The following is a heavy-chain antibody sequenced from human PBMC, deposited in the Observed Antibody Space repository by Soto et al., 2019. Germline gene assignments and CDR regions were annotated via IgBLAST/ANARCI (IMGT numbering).Heavy chain of an antibody. CDR2: IVGGAGST. Sequence: GGSLRLSCAASGFTFGTYAMSWVRQAPGKGLEWVSAIVGGAGSTYYADSVKGRFTISRDNSKNTLYLQMNSLRAEDTALYYCAKDRAMYFTSSWFDSWGQGTLVTVSS. CDR1: GFTFGTYA. CDR3: AKDRAMYFTSSWFDS. J-gene: IGHJ5*01. V-gene: IGHV3-23*01. D-gene: IGHD2-2*01.